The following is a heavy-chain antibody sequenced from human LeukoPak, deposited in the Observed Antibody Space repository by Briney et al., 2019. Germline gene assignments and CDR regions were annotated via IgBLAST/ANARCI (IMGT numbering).Heavy chain of an antibody. J-gene: IGHJ4*02. D-gene: IGHD3-22*01. Sequence: ASVKVSCKASGYTFTGYYMHWVRQAPGQGLEWMGWINPNSGGTNYAQKFQGRVTMTRDTSISTAYMELSRLRSDDTAVYYCARRHDSSGYGREFDYWGQGTLVTVSS. CDR1: GYTFTGYY. V-gene: IGHV1-2*02. CDR2: INPNSGGT. CDR3: ARRHDSSGYGREFDY.